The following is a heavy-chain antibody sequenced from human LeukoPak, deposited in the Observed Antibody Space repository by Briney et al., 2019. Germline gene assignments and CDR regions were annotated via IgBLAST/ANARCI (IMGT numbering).Heavy chain of an antibody. V-gene: IGHV5-51*01. CDR3: TRQVLPGPTEMIH. D-gene: IGHD2-2*01. Sequence: GESLKISCKGSGYNFSNYWINWVRQMPGKGLEWMGIIYPGDSDTRYSPSFQGQVTISADESISTAYLHWGSLKASDTAMYYCTRQVLPGPTEMIHWGQGTLVTVSS. J-gene: IGHJ4*02. CDR2: IYPGDSDT. CDR1: GYNFSNYW.